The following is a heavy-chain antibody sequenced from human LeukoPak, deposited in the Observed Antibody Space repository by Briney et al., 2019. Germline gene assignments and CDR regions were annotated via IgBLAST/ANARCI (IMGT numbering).Heavy chain of an antibody. CDR2: VSSTGTTI. CDR3: ARARFGKPYDAFNL. CDR1: GFTFSDYY. D-gene: IGHD3-10*01. Sequence: PGGSLRLSCAASGFTFSDYYMSWIRQAPGKGLEWLASVSSTGTTISYADSVKGRFTISRDDAKNSLFLQMTSLRGEDTALYYCARARFGKPYDAFNLWGQGTMVTVSS. V-gene: IGHV3-11*01. J-gene: IGHJ3*01.